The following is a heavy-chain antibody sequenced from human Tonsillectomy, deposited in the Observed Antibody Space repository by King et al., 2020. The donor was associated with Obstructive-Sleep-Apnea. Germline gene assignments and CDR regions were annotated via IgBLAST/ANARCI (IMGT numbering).Heavy chain of an antibody. CDR1: GGSIRSYY. CDR2: IFYTGST. D-gene: IGHD6-19*01. CDR3: ARAGEGVAGSGRFDY. Sequence: LQLQESGPGLVKPSENLSLTCTVSGGSIRSYYWSWIRQVPGKGLEWIGYIFYTGSTKYNPSLKGRLSMSMDTSDNQFSLRLSSVTAADTALYYCARAGEGVAGSGRFDYWGQGTQVTVSS. J-gene: IGHJ4*02. V-gene: IGHV4-59*01.